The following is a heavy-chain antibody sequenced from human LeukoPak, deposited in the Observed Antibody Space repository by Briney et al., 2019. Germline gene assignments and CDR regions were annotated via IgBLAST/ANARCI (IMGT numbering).Heavy chain of an antibody. CDR2: ISSSGSTI. J-gene: IGHJ6*04. CDR3: AELGITMIGGV. V-gene: IGHV3-48*04. D-gene: IGHD3-10*02. Sequence: GGSLRLSCAASGFTFSSYSMNWARQAPGKGLEWVSYISSSGSTIYYADSVKGRFTISRDNAKNSLYLQMNSLRAEDTAVYYCAELGITMIGGVWGKGTTVTISS. CDR1: GFTFSSYS.